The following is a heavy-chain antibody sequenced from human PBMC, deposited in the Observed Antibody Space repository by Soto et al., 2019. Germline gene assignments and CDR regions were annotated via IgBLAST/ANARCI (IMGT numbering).Heavy chain of an antibody. Sequence: GASVKVSCKASGYTFTSYGISWVRQAPGQGLEWMGWISAYNGNTNYAQKLQGRVTMTTDTSTSTAYMELRSLRSDDTAVYYCARDFGRQWLVTLFADVWGQGTTVTVSS. CDR3: ARDFGRQWLVTLFADV. D-gene: IGHD6-19*01. V-gene: IGHV1-18*01. J-gene: IGHJ6*02. CDR2: ISAYNGNT. CDR1: GYTFTSYG.